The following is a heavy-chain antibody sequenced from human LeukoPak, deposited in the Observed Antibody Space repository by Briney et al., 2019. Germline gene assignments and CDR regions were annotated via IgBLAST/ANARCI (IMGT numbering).Heavy chain of an antibody. CDR1: GGSICSLL. J-gene: IGHJ5*02. V-gene: IGHV4-59*11. CDR2: LFYRGSA. Sequence: SETLSLLCTLCGGSICSLLGSCLRQPRGKGLEWVGFLFYRGSATYNLSLQSRVTISLDTPNTQFSLTLRSVTAADRAVYYCARVSVGGTGPVSWGEGALVTVAS. CDR3: ARVSVGGTGPVS. D-gene: IGHD1-14*01.